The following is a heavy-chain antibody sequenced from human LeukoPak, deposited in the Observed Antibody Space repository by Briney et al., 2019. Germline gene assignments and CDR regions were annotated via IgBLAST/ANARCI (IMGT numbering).Heavy chain of an antibody. CDR1: GGSFSGYY. D-gene: IGHD3/OR15-3a*01. CDR3: ARGAPDLPDNWFDP. V-gene: IGHV4-34*01. Sequence: SETLSLTCAVYGGSFSGYYWSWIRQPPGKGLEWIGEINHSGSTYYNPSLKSRVTISVDTSKNQFSLKLSSVTAADTAVYYCARGAPDLPDNWFDPWGQGTLVTVSS. J-gene: IGHJ5*02. CDR2: INHSGST.